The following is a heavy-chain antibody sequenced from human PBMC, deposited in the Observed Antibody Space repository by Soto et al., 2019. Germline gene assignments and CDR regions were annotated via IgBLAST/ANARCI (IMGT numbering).Heavy chain of an antibody. Sequence: ASVKVSCKASAYTFTGHYIHWVRQAPEQGPEWMGEIGPESGATRYAQKLQGRVTMTMDMSITTVYMELSNLSPDDTAVYYCGRGRSGQIVVFYWGQGTPVTVSS. CDR2: IGPESGAT. J-gene: IGHJ4*02. CDR3: GRGRSGQIVVFY. D-gene: IGHD5-12*01. V-gene: IGHV1-2*02. CDR1: AYTFTGHY.